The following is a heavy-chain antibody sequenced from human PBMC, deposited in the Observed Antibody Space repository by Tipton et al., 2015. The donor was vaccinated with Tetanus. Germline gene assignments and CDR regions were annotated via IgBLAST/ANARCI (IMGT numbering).Heavy chain of an antibody. J-gene: IGHJ5*02. Sequence: TLSLTCTVSGGSISSYYWGWIRQPPGKGLEWIGSIHYTGSTYLNPSLKSRVTISVDTSKNQFSLNLTSVTAADTAFYYCARQSCSGGSCRFDPWGQGTLVTVFS. V-gene: IGHV4-39*01. CDR3: ARQSCSGGSCRFDP. CDR2: IHYTGST. CDR1: GGSISSYY. D-gene: IGHD2-15*01.